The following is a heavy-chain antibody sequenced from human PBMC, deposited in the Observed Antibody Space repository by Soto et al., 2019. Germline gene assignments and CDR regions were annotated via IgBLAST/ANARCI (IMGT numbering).Heavy chain of an antibody. Sequence: SETLSLTCTVSGGSISSGGYYWSWIRQHPGKGLEWIGYIYYSGSTYYNPSLKSRVTISVDTSKNQFSLKLSSVTAADTAVYYCAGQMDDILTGYYSGYAFDIWGQRTMVTVSS. CDR3: AGQMDDILTGYYSGYAFDI. D-gene: IGHD3-9*01. CDR1: GGSISSGGYY. CDR2: IYYSGST. J-gene: IGHJ3*02. V-gene: IGHV4-31*03.